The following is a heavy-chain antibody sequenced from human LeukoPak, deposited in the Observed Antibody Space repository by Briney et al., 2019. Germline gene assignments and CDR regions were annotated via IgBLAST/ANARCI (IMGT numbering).Heavy chain of an antibody. CDR3: ARAPRVAGNFDY. Sequence: GSLRLSCAASGFTFSNAWMSWVRQAPGKGLEWIGSIYHSGSTYYNPSLKSRVTISVDTSKNQFSLKLSSVTAADTAVYYCARAPRVAGNFDYWGQGTLVTVSS. J-gene: IGHJ4*02. CDR1: GFTFSNAW. V-gene: IGHV4-38-2*01. CDR2: IYHSGST. D-gene: IGHD6-19*01.